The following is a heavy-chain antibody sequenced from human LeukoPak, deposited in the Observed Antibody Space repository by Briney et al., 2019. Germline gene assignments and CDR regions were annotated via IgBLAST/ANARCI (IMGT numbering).Heavy chain of an antibody. V-gene: IGHV5-51*01. D-gene: IGHD4-23*01. CDR1: GYSFTSYW. CDR3: ARRSYGGKDFDY. J-gene: IGHJ4*02. CDR2: IYPGDSDT. Sequence: GESLKIPCKGSGYSFTSYWINWVRQMPGKGLEWMGIIYPGDSDTKYSPSFQGQVTISVDKSINTAYLQWSSLKASDTAMYYCARRSYGGKDFDYWGQGTLVTVSS.